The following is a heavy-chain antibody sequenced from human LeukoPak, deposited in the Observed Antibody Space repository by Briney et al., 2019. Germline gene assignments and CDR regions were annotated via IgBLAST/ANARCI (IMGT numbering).Heavy chain of an antibody. CDR2: ISAYNGNT. CDR1: GYTFTSYG. V-gene: IGHV1-18*01. Sequence: GASVKVSCKASGYTFTSYGISWVRQAPGQGLEWMGWISAYNGNTNYAQKLQGRATMTTDTSTSTTYMELRSLRSDDTAVYYCARDPITIFGVVTHNWFDPWGQGTLVTVSS. J-gene: IGHJ5*02. CDR3: ARDPITIFGVVTHNWFDP. D-gene: IGHD3-3*01.